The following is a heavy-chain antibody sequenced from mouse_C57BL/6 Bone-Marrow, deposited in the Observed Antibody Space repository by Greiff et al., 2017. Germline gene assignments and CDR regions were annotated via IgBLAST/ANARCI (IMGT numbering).Heavy chain of an antibody. CDR2: ILPGSCST. J-gene: IGHJ4*01. CDR3: ARGGLGNYYAMAY. D-gene: IGHD4-1*01. CDR1: GYTFTGYW. Sequence: VQLQQSGAELMKPGASVKLSCKASGYTFTGYWIEWVKQRPGHGLEWIGEILPGSCSTNYNEKLKGKATFTADTSSNTAYMQLSSLTAEDSAIYYGARGGLGNYYAMAYWGQGTSVTVSS. V-gene: IGHV1-9*01.